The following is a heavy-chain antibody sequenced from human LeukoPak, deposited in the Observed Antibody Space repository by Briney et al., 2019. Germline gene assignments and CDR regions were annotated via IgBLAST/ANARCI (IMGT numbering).Heavy chain of an antibody. CDR2: VYHSGIT. J-gene: IGHJ1*01. CDR3: ARGFSSAWYAEFFQH. D-gene: IGHD6-19*01. CDR1: GGFITNTNYY. V-gene: IGHV4-39*07. Sequence: SETLSLTCTVSGGFITNTNYYWAWIRQPPGEGLEWIGSVYHSGITYYTPSLKSRVSISVDTSKNQFSLKVTSVTAADTAVYYCARGFSSAWYAEFFQHWGQGTLVAVSS.